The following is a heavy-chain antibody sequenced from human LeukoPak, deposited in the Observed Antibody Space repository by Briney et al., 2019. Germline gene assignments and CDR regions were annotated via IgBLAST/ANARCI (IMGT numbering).Heavy chain of an antibody. CDR2: ISYDGSNK. CDR1: GFTFSSYG. V-gene: IGHV3-30*18. CDR3: ANENYYGSGSYPDY. Sequence: GGSLRLSCAASGFTFSSYGIHWVRQAPGKGLEWVALISYDGSNKYYADSVKGRFTISRDNSKNTLHLQMNSLRAEDTAVYYCANENYYGSGSYPDYWGQGTLVTVSP. J-gene: IGHJ4*02. D-gene: IGHD3-10*01.